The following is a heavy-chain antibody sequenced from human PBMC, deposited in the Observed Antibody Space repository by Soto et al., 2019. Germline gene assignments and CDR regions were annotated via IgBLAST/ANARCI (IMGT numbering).Heavy chain of an antibody. CDR1: GYTVTNHG. CDR2: INPYNANT. CDR3: ARDRVAGIWGDAFDI. J-gene: IGHJ3*02. D-gene: IGHD3-16*01. Sequence: GSVKGSCKTSGYTVTNHGINWVRHAPGQGLEWMGWINPYNANTNYAQKLQGRVTMTTDTSTSTAYMDLRSLTSDDTAVYYCARDRVAGIWGDAFDIWGPGTMVTVSS. V-gene: IGHV1-18*04.